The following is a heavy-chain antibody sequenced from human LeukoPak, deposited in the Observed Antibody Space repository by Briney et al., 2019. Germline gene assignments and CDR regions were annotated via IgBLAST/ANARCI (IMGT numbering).Heavy chain of an antibody. CDR3: ARGRGDYVCEDFDY. J-gene: IGHJ4*02. CDR2: INHSGST. Sequence: SETLSLTCAVYGGPFSGYYWSWIRQPPGKGLEWIGEINHSGSTNYNPSLKSRVTISVDTSKNQFSLKLSSVTAADTAVYYCARGRGDYVCEDFDYWGQGTLVTVSS. V-gene: IGHV4-34*01. D-gene: IGHD4-17*01. CDR1: GGPFSGYY.